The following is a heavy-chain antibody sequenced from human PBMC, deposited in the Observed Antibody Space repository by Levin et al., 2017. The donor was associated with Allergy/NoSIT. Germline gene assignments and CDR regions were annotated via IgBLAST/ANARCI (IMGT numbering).Heavy chain of an antibody. CDR2: ISYDGSNK. D-gene: IGHD3-3*01. Sequence: GESLKISCAASGFTFSSYAMHWVRQAPGKGLEWVAVISYDGSNKYYADSVKGRFTISRDNSKNTLYLQMNSLRAEDTAVYYCARSEGTYDDLWSRSYDYWGQGTLVTVSS. CDR1: GFTFSSYA. V-gene: IGHV3-30-3*01. J-gene: IGHJ4*02. CDR3: ARSEGTYDDLWSRSYDY.